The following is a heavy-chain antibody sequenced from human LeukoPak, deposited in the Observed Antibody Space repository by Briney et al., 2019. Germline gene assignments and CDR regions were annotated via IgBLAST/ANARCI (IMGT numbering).Heavy chain of an antibody. CDR3: ARVACSSTSCYKFIRWFDP. D-gene: IGHD2-2*02. CDR1: GGSFSGYY. J-gene: IGHJ5*02. Sequence: SETLSLTCAVYGGSFSGYYWSWIRQPPGKGLEWIGEINHSRSTNYNPSLKSRVTISVDTSKNQFSLKLSSVTAADTAVYYCARVACSSTSCYKFIRWFDPWGQGTLVTVSS. V-gene: IGHV4-34*01. CDR2: INHSRST.